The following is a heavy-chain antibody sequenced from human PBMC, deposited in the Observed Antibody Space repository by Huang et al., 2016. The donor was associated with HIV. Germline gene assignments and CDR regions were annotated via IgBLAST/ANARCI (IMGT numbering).Heavy chain of an antibody. Sequence: QVQLVQSGAEVKKPGSSVKVSCKASGGSFRNFAIGWVRQAPGQGLELMGGMIPTLGTANYAQKFQGRVTISADESTSTAYMELSSLRSEDTAVYYCATVDYYDTSGPQRGYFDNWGQGTLVTVSS. D-gene: IGHD3-22*01. J-gene: IGHJ4*02. V-gene: IGHV1-69*01. CDR3: ATVDYYDTSGPQRGYFDN. CDR1: GGSFRNFA. CDR2: MIPTLGTA.